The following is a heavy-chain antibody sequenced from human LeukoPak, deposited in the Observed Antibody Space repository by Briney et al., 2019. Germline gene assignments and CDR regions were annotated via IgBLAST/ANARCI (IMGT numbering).Heavy chain of an antibody. V-gene: IGHV3-21*01. Sequence: GGSLRLPCVVSGLTFSSHSMNWVRQAPGKGLEWVSSISITSAYIYYADSMKGRIAISRDNAKNSLYLQMNTLRAEDTAIYYCAIGGYCTSTTCDAFDFWGRGTMVTVSS. CDR3: AIGGYCTSTTCDAFDF. CDR1: GLTFSSHS. D-gene: IGHD2-2*01. J-gene: IGHJ3*01. CDR2: ISITSAYI.